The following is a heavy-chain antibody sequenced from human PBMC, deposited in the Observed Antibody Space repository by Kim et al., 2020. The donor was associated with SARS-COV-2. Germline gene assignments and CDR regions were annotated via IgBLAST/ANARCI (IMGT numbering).Heavy chain of an antibody. V-gene: IGHV7-4-1*02. Sequence: ASVKVSCKASGYTFTSYAMNWVRQAPGQGLEWMGWINTNTGNTTYAQSFTGRVVFSCDTSVSTAYLQISSLKAEDTAVYYCARDGVSGIYAEGAGSFDSWGQGTLVTVS. D-gene: IGHD3-16*01. CDR1: GYTFTSYA. CDR3: ARDGVSGIYAEGAGSFDS. CDR2: INTNTGNT. J-gene: IGHJ5*01.